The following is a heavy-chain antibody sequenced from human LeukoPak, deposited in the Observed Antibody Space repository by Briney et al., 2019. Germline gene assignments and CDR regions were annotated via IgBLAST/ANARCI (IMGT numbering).Heavy chain of an antibody. Sequence: PGRSLRLSCAASGFTFDDYAMHCVRQAPGKGLEWVSGISWNSGNIGYADSVKGRFTISRDNAKNSLYLQMNSLRAEDTALYYCAKIAATGYSYYGMDVWGQGTTVTVSS. D-gene: IGHD6-13*01. CDR3: AKIAATGYSYYGMDV. J-gene: IGHJ6*02. V-gene: IGHV3-9*01. CDR2: ISWNSGNI. CDR1: GFTFDDYA.